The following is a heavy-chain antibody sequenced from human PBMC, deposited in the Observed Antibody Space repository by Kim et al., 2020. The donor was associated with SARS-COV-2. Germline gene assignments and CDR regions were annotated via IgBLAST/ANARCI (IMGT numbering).Heavy chain of an antibody. CDR2: INPNNGDT. V-gene: IGHV1-18*01. D-gene: IGHD1-26*01. Sequence: ASVKVSCKASGYTFTSSGISWVRQAPGQGPEWVGWINPNNGDTHYAQKLQGRVTMSTDTSTSTAYMELRSLRSDDTAVYYCARDGPSSYYVDWGQGTLVTVSS. CDR1: GYTFTSSG. CDR3: ARDGPSSYYVD. J-gene: IGHJ4*02.